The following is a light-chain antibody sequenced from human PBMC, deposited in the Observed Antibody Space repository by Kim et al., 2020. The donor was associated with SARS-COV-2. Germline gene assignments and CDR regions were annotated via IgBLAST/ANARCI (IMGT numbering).Light chain of an antibody. Sequence: GAPGQTVTISCTGSNIVPAYDVHWYPQFPGSAHKLLIYGDIHRPSGVPDRFSGSKSGTSASLAITGLQGEDEADYFCQTYDSGHVVFGGGTQLTVL. CDR1: NIVPAYD. CDR3: QTYDSGHVV. CDR2: GDI. J-gene: IGLJ2*01. V-gene: IGLV1-40*01.